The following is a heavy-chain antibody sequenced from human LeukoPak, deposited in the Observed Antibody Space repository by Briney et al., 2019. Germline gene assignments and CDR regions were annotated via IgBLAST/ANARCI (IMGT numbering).Heavy chain of an antibody. V-gene: IGHV3-7*01. CDR1: GFTFSSYW. Sequence: GGSLRLSCAASGFTFSSYWMSWVRQAPGKGLEWVANIKQDGSEKYYVDSVKGRFTISRDNAKNSLYLQMNRLRAEDTAVYYCARSQRPSGYYLYYFDYWGQGTLVTVSS. CDR2: IKQDGSEK. J-gene: IGHJ4*02. CDR3: ARSQRPSGYYLYYFDY. D-gene: IGHD3-22*01.